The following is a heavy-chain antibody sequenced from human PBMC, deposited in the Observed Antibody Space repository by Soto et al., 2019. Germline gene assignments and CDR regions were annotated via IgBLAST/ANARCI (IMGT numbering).Heavy chain of an antibody. D-gene: IGHD3-16*01. CDR3: AKGGWFDP. CDR1: GFTFSNYG. V-gene: IGHV3-30*18. J-gene: IGHJ5*02. CDR2: ISYDGSNK. Sequence: QVQLVESGGGVVQPGRSLRLSCAASGFTFSNYGMHWVRQAPGKGLEWVAVISYDGSNKYYADSVKGRFSISRDNSKNTLYLQMNSLRAEDTAVSYCAKGGWFDPWGQGTLVTVSS.